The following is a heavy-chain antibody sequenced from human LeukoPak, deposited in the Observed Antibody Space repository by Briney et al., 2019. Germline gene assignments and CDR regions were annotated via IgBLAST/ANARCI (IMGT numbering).Heavy chain of an antibody. J-gene: IGHJ6*03. D-gene: IGHD4-11*01. V-gene: IGHV3-43D*03. Sequence: PGGSLRLSCAASGFTFDDYAMHWVRQASGKGLEWVSLISWDGGSTYYADSVKGRFTISRDNSKNSLYLQMNSLRAEDTALYYCAKEGLFRVTTVSSSGGDYYYYYMDVWGKGTTVTVSS. CDR2: ISWDGGST. CDR3: AKEGLFRVTTVSSSGGDYYYYYMDV. CDR1: GFTFDDYA.